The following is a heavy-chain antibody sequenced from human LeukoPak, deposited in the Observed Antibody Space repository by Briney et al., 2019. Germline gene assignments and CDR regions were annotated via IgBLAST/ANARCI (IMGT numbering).Heavy chain of an antibody. D-gene: IGHD3-22*01. CDR3: ARYTANKSGYSFDF. V-gene: IGHV4-38-2*01. CDR1: GYSISSGYY. J-gene: IGHJ4*02. CDR2: INHSGET. Sequence: SETLSPTCAVSGYSISSGYYWSWIRQSPGKGLEWIATINHSGETYYNPSLKSRATISVDTSKKQFSLKLSSVTAAGTAVYYCARYTANKSGYSFDFWGQGTLVTVSS.